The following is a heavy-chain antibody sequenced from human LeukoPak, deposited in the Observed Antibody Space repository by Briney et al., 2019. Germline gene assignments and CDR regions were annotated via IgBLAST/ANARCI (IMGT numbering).Heavy chain of an antibody. CDR1: GVSMSSGSISSFH. Sequence: SETLSLTCSVSGVSMSSGSISSFHWSWLRQPAGKGLEWIGRIYYSGSTYYNPSLKSRVTISVDTSKNQFSLKLSSVTAADTAVYYCPRVPDGYNYGYYFDYWGQGTLVTVSS. CDR2: IYYSGST. V-gene: IGHV4-39*07. J-gene: IGHJ4*02. CDR3: PRVPDGYNYGYYFDY. D-gene: IGHD5-18*01.